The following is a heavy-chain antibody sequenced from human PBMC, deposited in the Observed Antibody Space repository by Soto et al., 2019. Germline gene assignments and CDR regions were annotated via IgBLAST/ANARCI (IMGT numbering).Heavy chain of an antibody. Sequence: LRLSCAASGFTFSSNAMSWVRQAPGKGLEWVSGISSSGGSTYYADSVKGRFTISRDNSKNMLYLQMNNLRAEDTAVYYCAKAQGGSYFEYWGQGTLVNV. CDR2: ISSSGGST. V-gene: IGHV3-23*01. CDR1: GFTFSSNA. CDR3: AKAQGGSYFEY. D-gene: IGHD2-15*01. J-gene: IGHJ4*02.